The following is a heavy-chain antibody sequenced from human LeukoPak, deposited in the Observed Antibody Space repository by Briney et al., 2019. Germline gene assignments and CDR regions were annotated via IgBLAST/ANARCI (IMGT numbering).Heavy chain of an antibody. CDR3: ARDLSGYSGYDDY. Sequence: GGSLRLSCAASGFTFSSYWMSWVRQAPGKGLEWVANIKQDGSEKYYVGSVKGRFTISRDNAKNSLYLQMNSLRAEDTAVYYCARDLSGYSGYDDYWGQGTLVTVSS. V-gene: IGHV3-7*01. CDR1: GFTFSSYW. CDR2: IKQDGSEK. J-gene: IGHJ4*02. D-gene: IGHD5-12*01.